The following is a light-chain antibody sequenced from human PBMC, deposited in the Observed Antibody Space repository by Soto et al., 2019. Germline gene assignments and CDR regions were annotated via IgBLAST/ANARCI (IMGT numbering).Light chain of an antibody. Sequence: VVMTQSPATLSVSPGEGATLSCRASQSVSSYLAWYQQKPGQAPRLLIYDASNRATGIPARFSGSGSGTDFTLTISSLEPEDFAVYYCQQRSYWLTFGGGTKVDIK. CDR1: QSVSSY. CDR2: DAS. CDR3: QQRSYWLT. V-gene: IGKV3-11*01. J-gene: IGKJ4*01.